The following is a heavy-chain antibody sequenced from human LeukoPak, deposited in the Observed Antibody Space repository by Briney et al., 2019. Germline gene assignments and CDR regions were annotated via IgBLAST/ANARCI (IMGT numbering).Heavy chain of an antibody. D-gene: IGHD2-2*02. CDR2: ISAYNGNT. Sequence: ASVKVSRKASGYTFTSYGISWVRQAPGQGLEWMGWISAYNGNTNYAQKLQGRVTMTTDTSTSTAYMELRSLRSDDTAVYYCARDHCSSTSCYNYYYYGMDVWGQGTTVTVSS. J-gene: IGHJ6*02. CDR3: ARDHCSSTSCYNYYYYGMDV. CDR1: GYTFTSYG. V-gene: IGHV1-18*01.